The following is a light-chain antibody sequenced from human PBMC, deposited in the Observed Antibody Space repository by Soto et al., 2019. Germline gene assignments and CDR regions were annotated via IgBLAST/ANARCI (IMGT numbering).Light chain of an antibody. V-gene: IGKV1-33*01. CDR2: AAS. Sequence: DIQMTQSPSSLSAFVGDRVTITCQASQDIVNSLNWYQQKPGKAPKLLVYAASSLETGVPSKFSGSGSGTDFTFAISSLQPEDVVTYYWKHYDSLPPSVGPGTKVDIK. J-gene: IGKJ3*01. CDR1: QDIVNS. CDR3: KHYDSLPPS.